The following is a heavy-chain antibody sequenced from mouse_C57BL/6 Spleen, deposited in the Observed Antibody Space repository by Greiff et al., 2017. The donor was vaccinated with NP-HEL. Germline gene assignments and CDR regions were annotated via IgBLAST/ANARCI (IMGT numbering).Heavy chain of an antibody. V-gene: IGHV1-61*01. CDR3: ARDYGSNPY. Sequence: QVQLQQPGAELVRPGSSVKLSCKASGYTFTSYWMDWVKQRPGQGLEWIGNIYPSDSETHYNQKFKDKATLTVDKSSSTAYMQLSSLTSEDSAVYYCARDYGSNPYWGQGTTLTVSS. CDR1: GYTFTSYW. CDR2: IYPSDSET. J-gene: IGHJ2*01. D-gene: IGHD1-1*01.